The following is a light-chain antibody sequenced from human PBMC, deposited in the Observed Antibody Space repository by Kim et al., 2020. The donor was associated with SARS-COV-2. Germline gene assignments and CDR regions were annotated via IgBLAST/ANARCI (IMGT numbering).Light chain of an antibody. CDR2: DVS. CDR1: SSDVGRDNF. Sequence: GQSITIACTGTSSDVGRDNFVSWYQQNPATAPKLMIYDVSKRPSGVSSRFSGSKSGNTASLTISGLQAEDEADYRCSSFTSSSSWVFGGGTQLTVL. J-gene: IGLJ3*02. V-gene: IGLV2-14*04. CDR3: SSFTSSSSWV.